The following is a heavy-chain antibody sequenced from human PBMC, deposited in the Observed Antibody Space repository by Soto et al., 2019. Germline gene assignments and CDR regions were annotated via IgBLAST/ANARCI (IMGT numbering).Heavy chain of an antibody. V-gene: IGHV3-30*18. CDR3: AKDRAGDIYVAARSGLDY. Sequence: GSLRLSCAASGFTFFSYGMHWVRQAPGKGLEWVAVISYDGSNKYYGDSVKGRFTISRDNSKNTLYLQMNSLRADDTAVYYCAKDRAGDIYVAARSGLDYWGQGTLVTVSS. D-gene: IGHD3-3*01. J-gene: IGHJ4*02. CDR2: ISYDGSNK. CDR1: GFTFFSYG.